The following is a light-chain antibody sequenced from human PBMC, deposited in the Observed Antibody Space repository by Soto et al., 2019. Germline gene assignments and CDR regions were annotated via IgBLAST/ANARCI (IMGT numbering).Light chain of an antibody. CDR3: KQYTNWSPYT. CDR2: GAS. J-gene: IGKJ2*01. V-gene: IGKV3-15*01. Sequence: EIVMTQSPATLSVSPGERATLSCRASQSVSSNLAWYQQKPGQAPRLLIYGASTRAPGIPARFSGSGSGTDFTLTISRLQYEAFAVYYCKQYTNWSPYTFGQGTPLQIK. CDR1: QSVSSN.